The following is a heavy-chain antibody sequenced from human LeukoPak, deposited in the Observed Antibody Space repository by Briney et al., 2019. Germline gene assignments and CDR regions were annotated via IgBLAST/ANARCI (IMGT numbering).Heavy chain of an antibody. Sequence: SETLSLTCTVSGGSISSSSYYWGWIRQPPGKGLEWIGSIYYSGSTYYNPSLKSRATISVDTSKNQFSLKLSSVTAADTAVYYCARTTADYYYGSGSYQYYFDYWGQGTLVTVSS. CDR3: ARTTADYYYGSGSYQYYFDY. J-gene: IGHJ4*02. CDR1: GGSISSSSYY. CDR2: IYYSGST. D-gene: IGHD3-10*01. V-gene: IGHV4-39*01.